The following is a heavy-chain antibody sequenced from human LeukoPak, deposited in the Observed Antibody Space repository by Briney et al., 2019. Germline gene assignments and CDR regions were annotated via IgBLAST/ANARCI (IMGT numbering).Heavy chain of an antibody. V-gene: IGHV4-61*01. CDR1: GGSVRSGSYY. CDR2: IYYSWRT. Sequence: SETLSLTCTVSGGSVRSGSYYWSWIPHPPGEGLVWLGYIYYSWRTNYITHLKSRVTISVDTPQNQFSLRLSSVTAADTAVYYCARDDRGDTALDYWGQGTLVTVSS. CDR3: ARDDRGDTALDY. J-gene: IGHJ4*02. D-gene: IGHD5-18*01.